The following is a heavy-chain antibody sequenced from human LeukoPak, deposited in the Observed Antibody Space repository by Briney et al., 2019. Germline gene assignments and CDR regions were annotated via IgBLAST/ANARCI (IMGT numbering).Heavy chain of an antibody. CDR2: IYYSGNT. V-gene: IGHV4-59*01. CDR1: GGSINSYY. CDR3: ARWNYHESSRAFDI. J-gene: IGHJ3*02. D-gene: IGHD3-22*01. Sequence: SETLSLTCTVSGGSINSYYWSWIRQPPGKGLEWIGYIYYSGNTNYNPSLKSRVTISVDTSKNHFSLKLNSVTAADTAMYYCARWNYHESSRAFDIWGQGTMVTVSS.